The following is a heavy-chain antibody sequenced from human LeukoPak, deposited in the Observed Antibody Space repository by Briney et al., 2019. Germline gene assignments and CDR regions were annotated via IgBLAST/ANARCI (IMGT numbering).Heavy chain of an antibody. CDR1: GFTFSSYA. CDR2: ISYDGSNK. V-gene: IGHV3-30*04. Sequence: GGSLRLSCAASGFTFSSYAMHWVRQAPGKGLEWVTVISYDGSNKYYADSGKGRFTISRATSKNTLYLQMNSLRAEDTAVYYCAKGSGSYLSPLYYFDYWGQGTLVTVYS. J-gene: IGHJ4*02. D-gene: IGHD1-26*01. CDR3: AKGSGSYLSPLYYFDY.